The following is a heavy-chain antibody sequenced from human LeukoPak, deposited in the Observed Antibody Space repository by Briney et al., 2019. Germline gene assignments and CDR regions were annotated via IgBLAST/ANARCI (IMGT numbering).Heavy chain of an antibody. D-gene: IGHD3-10*01. V-gene: IGHV1-18*01. CDR3: TRESHVTREDY. J-gene: IGHJ4*02. CDR1: GYTFTSYG. CDR2: ISANDGNT. Sequence: ASVKVSCKASGYTFTSYGISWVRQAPGQGLEWMGWISANDGNTDYPQKLQGRVTMTTDTSTSTAYMELRSLRSDDTAVYYCTRESHVTREDYWGQGTLVTVSS.